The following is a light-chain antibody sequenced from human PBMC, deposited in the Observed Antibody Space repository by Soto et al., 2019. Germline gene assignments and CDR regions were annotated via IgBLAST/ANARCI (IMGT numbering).Light chain of an antibody. V-gene: IGKV3-20*01. CDR2: AAS. CDR3: QQYDASPIT. Sequence: EIVLTQSPGTLSLSPGERATLSCRASPSVRSEHLAWYQHKPGQAPRLVIFAASSRATGIPERFSGSGSGTDFTLTITRLEPEDFAVYYCQQYDASPITFGLGTRLEIK. CDR1: PSVRSEH. J-gene: IGKJ5*01.